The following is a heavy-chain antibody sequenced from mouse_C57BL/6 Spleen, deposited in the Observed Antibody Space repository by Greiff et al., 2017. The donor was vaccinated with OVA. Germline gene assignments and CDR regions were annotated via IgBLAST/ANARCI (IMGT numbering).Heavy chain of an antibody. V-gene: IGHV1-42*01. Sequence: EVMLVESGPELVKPGASVKISCKASGYSFTGYYMNWVKQSPEKSLEWIGEINPSTGGTTYNQKFKAKATLTVDKSSSTAYMQLKSLTSEDSAVYYCARWEDYGSSFDDWGQGTTLTVSS. CDR1: GYSFTGYY. D-gene: IGHD1-1*01. J-gene: IGHJ2*01. CDR2: INPSTGGT. CDR3: ARWEDYGSSFDD.